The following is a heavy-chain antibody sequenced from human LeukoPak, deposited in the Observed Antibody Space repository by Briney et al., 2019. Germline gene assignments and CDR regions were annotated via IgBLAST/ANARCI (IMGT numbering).Heavy chain of an antibody. Sequence: PGGSLRLSCAASGFTFSSYAMSWVRQAPGKGLEWVSAISGSGGSTYYADSVKGRFTISRDNSKNTLYLQMNSLRAEDTAVYYCATSPWGDVGATIVYWGQGPLVTVSS. D-gene: IGHD5-12*01. V-gene: IGHV3-23*01. CDR3: ATSPWGDVGATIVY. J-gene: IGHJ4*02. CDR1: GFTFSSYA. CDR2: ISGSGGST.